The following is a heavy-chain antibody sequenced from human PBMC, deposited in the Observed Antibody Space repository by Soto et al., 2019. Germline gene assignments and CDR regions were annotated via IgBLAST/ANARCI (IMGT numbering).Heavy chain of an antibody. CDR2: IQSGGTT. J-gene: IGHJ6*02. V-gene: IGHV3-66*01. CDR3: AKKSCSSPGCPYGMDV. Sequence: GGSLRLSCAASGFTVSSKYMTWVRQAPGKGLEWVSLIQSGGTTYYADSVKDRFTISRDNSQNTLYLQMNSLRAEDTAVYYCAKKSCSSPGCPYGMDVWGQGTTVTVSS. D-gene: IGHD2-2*01. CDR1: GFTVSSKY.